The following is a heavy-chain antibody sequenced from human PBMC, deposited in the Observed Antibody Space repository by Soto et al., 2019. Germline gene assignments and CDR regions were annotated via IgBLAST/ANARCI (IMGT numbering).Heavy chain of an antibody. J-gene: IGHJ3*02. CDR2: TYYRSKWYN. CDR3: AREGRRYFDLWYAVDI. V-gene: IGHV6-1*01. CDR1: RDSVSSHSAA. Sequence: SQTRSLTCAIFRDSVSSHSAAWNWIRQSPSRGLEGLGRTYYRSKWYNDYAVSVKSRITINPDTSKNQFSLQLNSVTPEDTAVYCCAREGRRYFDLWYAVDIWRQGTMVTVSS. D-gene: IGHD3-9*01.